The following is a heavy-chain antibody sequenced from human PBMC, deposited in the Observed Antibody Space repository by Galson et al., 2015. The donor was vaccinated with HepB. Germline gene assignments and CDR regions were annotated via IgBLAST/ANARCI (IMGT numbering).Heavy chain of an antibody. V-gene: IGHV1-69*13. D-gene: IGHD6-13*01. Sequence: SVKVSCKASGGTFSSYAISWVRQAPGQGLEWMGGIIPIFGTANYAQKFQGRVTITADESTSTAYMELSSLRSEDTAVYYCASSRQYSSSWYLFDYWGQGTLVTVSS. J-gene: IGHJ4*02. CDR3: ASSRQYSSSWYLFDY. CDR2: IIPIFGTA. CDR1: GGTFSSYA.